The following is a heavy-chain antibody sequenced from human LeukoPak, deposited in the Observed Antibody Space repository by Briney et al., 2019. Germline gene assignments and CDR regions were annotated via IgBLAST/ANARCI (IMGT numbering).Heavy chain of an antibody. CDR1: GFNFSDYS. V-gene: IGHV3-64D*09. D-gene: IGHD1-26*01. CDR2: ISPNGGSA. Sequence: PXGSLRLSCSASGFNFSDYSMHWVRQAPGKGLQYVSAISPNGGSAYYADSVKGRFTISRDNSKNALYLQMSSLRDEDTAVYYCVKDLHSGGDYWGQGTLVTVSS. CDR3: VKDLHSGGDY. J-gene: IGHJ4*02.